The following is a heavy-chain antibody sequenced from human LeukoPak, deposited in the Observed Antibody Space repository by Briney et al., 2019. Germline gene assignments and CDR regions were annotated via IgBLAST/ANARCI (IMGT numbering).Heavy chain of an antibody. Sequence: SSETLSLTCAVYGGSFSGYYWSWIRQPPGKGLEWIGEINHSGSTNYNPSLKSRVTISVDTSKNQFSLKLSSVTAADTAVYYCAREADSSTHYWGQGTLVTVSS. D-gene: IGHD6-13*01. CDR3: AREADSSTHY. CDR1: GGSFSGYY. J-gene: IGHJ4*02. CDR2: INHSGST. V-gene: IGHV4-34*01.